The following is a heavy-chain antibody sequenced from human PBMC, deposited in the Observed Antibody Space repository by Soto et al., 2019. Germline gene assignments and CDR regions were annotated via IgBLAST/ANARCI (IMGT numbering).Heavy chain of an antibody. CDR1: GFSLTTDRVG. D-gene: IGHD1-26*01. CDR3: AHAYGGRSLY. CDR2: IYWDDSK. J-gene: IGHJ4*02. Sequence: QITLKESGPTLVKPTQTLTLTCTFSGFSLTTDRVGVCWSRQPPGEALEWLAVIYWDDSKTYRPSLESRLTITKDTSKNQVALTMTNMDSLDTATYYCAHAYGGRSLYWGQGTLVTVSS. V-gene: IGHV2-5*02.